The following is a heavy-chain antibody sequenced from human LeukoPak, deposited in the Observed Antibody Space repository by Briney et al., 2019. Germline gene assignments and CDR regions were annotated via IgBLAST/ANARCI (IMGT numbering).Heavy chain of an antibody. CDR1: GFIFSDYG. CDR2: IWYDGSNK. J-gene: IGHJ5*02. Sequence: PGGSLRLSCAASGFIFSDYGIHWVRQAPGKGLEWVAVIWYDGSNKYYADSVKGRFTISRDNSKNTLYLQMNSLRAEDTAVYYCACGYESGDWFDPWGQGTLVTVSS. CDR3: ACGYESGDWFDP. V-gene: IGHV3-33*01. D-gene: IGHD5-12*01.